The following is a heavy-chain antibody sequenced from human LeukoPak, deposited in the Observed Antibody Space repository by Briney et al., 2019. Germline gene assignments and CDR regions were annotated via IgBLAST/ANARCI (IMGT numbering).Heavy chain of an antibody. CDR2: ISGSGGST. V-gene: IGHV3-23*01. Sequence: GGSLRLSCAASGFTFSSYEMSWVRQAPGKGLEWVSAISGSGGSTYYADSVKGRFTISRDNSKNTLCLQMNSLRAEDTAVYYCAKDGGGWYYDSSGYLDYWGQGTLVTVSS. CDR3: AKDGGGWYYDSSGYLDY. J-gene: IGHJ4*02. CDR1: GFTFSSYE. D-gene: IGHD3-22*01.